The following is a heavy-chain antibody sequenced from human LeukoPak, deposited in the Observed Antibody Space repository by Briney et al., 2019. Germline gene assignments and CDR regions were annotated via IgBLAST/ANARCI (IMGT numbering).Heavy chain of an antibody. Sequence: SETLSLTCAVYGGSFSGYYWSWIRQPPGKGLEWIGEINHSGSTNYNPSLKSRVTISVDTSKNQFSLKLSSVTAADKAVYYCARGGGAQFDPWGQGTLVTVSS. CDR3: ARGGGAQFDP. J-gene: IGHJ5*02. CDR2: INHSGST. CDR1: GGSFSGYY. V-gene: IGHV4-34*01. D-gene: IGHD4-23*01.